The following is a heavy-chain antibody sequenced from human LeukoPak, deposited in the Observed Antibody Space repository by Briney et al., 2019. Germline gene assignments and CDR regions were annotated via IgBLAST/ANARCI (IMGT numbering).Heavy chain of an antibody. Sequence: GGSLRLSCAASGFTFSSYEMNWVRQAPGKGLEWVSGINWNGGSTGYADSVKGRFTISRDNAKNSLYLQMNSLRAEDTALYYCARVNSYGLGPADYWGQGTLVTVSS. D-gene: IGHD5-18*01. J-gene: IGHJ4*02. CDR3: ARVNSYGLGPADY. CDR2: INWNGGST. CDR1: GFTFSSYE. V-gene: IGHV3-20*04.